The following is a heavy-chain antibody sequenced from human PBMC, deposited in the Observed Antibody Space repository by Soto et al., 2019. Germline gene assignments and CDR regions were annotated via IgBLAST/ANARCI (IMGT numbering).Heavy chain of an antibody. CDR3: ARSDWFDP. V-gene: IGHV3-74*01. J-gene: IGHJ5*02. CDR1: GFTFSTYW. CDR2: IKSDGSST. Sequence: PGGSLRLSCAASGFTFSTYWMHWVRQAPGKGLVWVSRIKSDGSSTSCADSVKGRFTISRDNAKNTLYLQMNSLRVEDTAVYYCARSDWFDPWGQGTLVTVSS.